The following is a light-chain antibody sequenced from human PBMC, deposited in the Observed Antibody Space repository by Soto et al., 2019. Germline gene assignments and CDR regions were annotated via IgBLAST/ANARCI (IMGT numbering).Light chain of an antibody. CDR1: QSVGND. CDR2: DIF. Sequence: EIVMTQSPATLSASQGERATLSCRASQSVGNDLALYQQKPGQAPRLDIYDIFTRTTGVPTRISGSGSGTEFTLTISSLQSQDVAVDYCHQYNNWPLTFGGGTKVEIK. V-gene: IGKV3-15*01. CDR3: HQYNNWPLT. J-gene: IGKJ4*01.